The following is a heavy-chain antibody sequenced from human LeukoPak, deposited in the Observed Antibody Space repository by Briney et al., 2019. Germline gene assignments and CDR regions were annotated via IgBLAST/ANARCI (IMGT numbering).Heavy chain of an antibody. CDR3: AAARYGDYGQRTFDY. J-gene: IGHJ4*02. CDR2: INHRGST. V-gene: IGHV4-34*01. CDR1: GGSFSGYY. Sequence: SETLSLTCAVYGGSFSGYYWSWIRQPPGKGLEWIGEINHRGSTNYNPSLKSRVTISVDTSKNQFSLKLSSVTAADTAVYYCAAARYGDYGQRTFDYWGQGTLVTVSS. D-gene: IGHD4-17*01.